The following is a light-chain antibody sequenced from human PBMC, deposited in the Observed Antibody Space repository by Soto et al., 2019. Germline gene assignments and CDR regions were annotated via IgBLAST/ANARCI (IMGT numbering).Light chain of an antibody. CDR3: QQYYSYPLT. Sequence: IQMTQSPSSLSASVGDRVTITCRASASISNYLNWYQQTPGKAPNLLIYAASSLQSGVPSRFSGSGSGTDFTLTISCLQSEDFATYYCQQYYSYPLTFGGGTKVDI. CDR1: ASISNY. CDR2: AAS. V-gene: IGKV1-39*01. J-gene: IGKJ4*01.